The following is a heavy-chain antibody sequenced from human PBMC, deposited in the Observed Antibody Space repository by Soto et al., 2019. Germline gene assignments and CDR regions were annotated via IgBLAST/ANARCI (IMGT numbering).Heavy chain of an antibody. CDR3: ARDRPYYDSSGYSPFDY. CDR2: ISAYNGNT. Sequence: ASVKVSCKASGYTFTSYGISWVRQAPGQGLEWMGWISAYNGNTNYAQKLQGRVTMTTDTSTSTAYMELRSLRSDDTAVYYCARDRPYYDSSGYSPFDYWGQGTLVTVPS. D-gene: IGHD3-22*01. V-gene: IGHV1-18*04. CDR1: GYTFTSYG. J-gene: IGHJ4*02.